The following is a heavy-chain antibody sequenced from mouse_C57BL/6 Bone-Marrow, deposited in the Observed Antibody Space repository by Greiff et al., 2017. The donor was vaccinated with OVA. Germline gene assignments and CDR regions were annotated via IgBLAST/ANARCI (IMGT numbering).Heavy chain of an antibody. CDR2: ISNLAYSI. J-gene: IGHJ3*01. CDR1: GFTFSDYG. CDR3: ASLNGSSYPWFAY. V-gene: IGHV5-15*01. D-gene: IGHD1-1*01. Sequence: EVKVVESGGGLVQPGGSLKLSCAASGFTFSDYGMAWVRQAPRKGPEWVAFISNLAYSIYYADTVTGRFTIARENAKNTLYLEMSSLRSEDTAMYYWASLNGSSYPWFAYWGQGTLVTVSA.